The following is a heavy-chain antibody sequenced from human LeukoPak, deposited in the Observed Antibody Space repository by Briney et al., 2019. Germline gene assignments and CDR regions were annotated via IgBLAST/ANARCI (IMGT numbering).Heavy chain of an antibody. CDR3: ARDRRYCSGGSCYFDYFFDY. D-gene: IGHD2-15*01. Sequence: PGGSLRLSCAASGFTFNSYAVPWVRQAPGKGLEWVAVISYDGSINFYSVSVKGRFTISRDNSKNTLYLQMNSLRADDTALYFCARDRRYCSGGSCYFDYFFDYWGQGTLVTVSS. J-gene: IGHJ4*02. V-gene: IGHV3-30*04. CDR1: GFTFNSYA. CDR2: ISYDGSIN.